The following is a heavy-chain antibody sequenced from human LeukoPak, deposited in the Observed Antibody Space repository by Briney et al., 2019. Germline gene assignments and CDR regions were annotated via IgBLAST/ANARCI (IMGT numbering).Heavy chain of an antibody. V-gene: IGHV1-2*02. Sequence: PLASVKVSCKASGYTFTGYYIHWVRQAPGQGLEWMGWINPNSGGTNYAQKFQGRVTMTRDTSISTAYVELSRLRSDDTAVYYCARDKKGEVQGPDYWGQGTLVTVSS. CDR3: ARDKKGEVQGPDY. J-gene: IGHJ4*02. CDR1: GYTFTGYY. D-gene: IGHD3-16*01. CDR2: INPNSGGT.